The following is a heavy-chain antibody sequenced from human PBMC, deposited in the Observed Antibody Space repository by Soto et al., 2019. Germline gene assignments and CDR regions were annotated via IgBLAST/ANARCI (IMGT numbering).Heavy chain of an antibody. CDR3: AKDQLTHRHPVVSGIAF. J-gene: IGHJ6*02. V-gene: IGHV3-30*18. CDR1: VLKLSKFG. D-gene: IGHD2-2*01. CDR2: ISFDGSNK. Sequence: PVGTLRLSCAVSVLKLSKFGYGMHWVRQSPCKGLEWVAFISFDGSNKYYADSVKGRFNVSRDNSKNTVYLEMNSLRAEDTAVYYCAKDQLTHRHPVVSGIAFGGQGTTIAVSS.